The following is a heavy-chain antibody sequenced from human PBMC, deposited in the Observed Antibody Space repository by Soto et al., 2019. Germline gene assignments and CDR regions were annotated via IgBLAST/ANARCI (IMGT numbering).Heavy chain of an antibody. D-gene: IGHD6-19*01. CDR2: ISAYNGNT. CDR1: GYTFTSYG. Sequence: ASVKVSCKASGYTFTSYGISWVRQAPGQGLEWMGWISAYNGNTNYAQKLQGRVTMTTDTSTSTAYMELRSLRSDDTAVYYCARGGAVAYYYYYGTDVWGQGTTVTVSS. J-gene: IGHJ6*02. V-gene: IGHV1-18*01. CDR3: ARGGAVAYYYYYGTDV.